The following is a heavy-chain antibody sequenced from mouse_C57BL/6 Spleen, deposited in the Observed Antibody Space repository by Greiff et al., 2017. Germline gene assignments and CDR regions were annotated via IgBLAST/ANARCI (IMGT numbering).Heavy chain of an antibody. J-gene: IGHJ1*03. V-gene: IGHV1-82*01. CDR3: ARCLPWYFDV. CDR2: IYPGDGDT. D-gene: IGHD5-5*01. Sequence: QVQLQQSGPELVKPGASVKLSCKASGYAFSSSWMNWVKQRPGKGLEWIGRIYPGDGDTNYNGKFKGKATLTADKASSTADIQRSSLTSEDSAVYFCARCLPWYFDVWGTGTTVTVSS. CDR1: GYAFSSSW.